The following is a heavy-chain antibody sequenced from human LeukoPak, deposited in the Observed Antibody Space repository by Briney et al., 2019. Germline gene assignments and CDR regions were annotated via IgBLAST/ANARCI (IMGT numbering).Heavy chain of an antibody. CDR1: GGSFSGYY. J-gene: IGHJ5*02. V-gene: IGHV4-34*01. CDR2: INHSGST. Sequence: SETLSLTCAVYGGSFSGYYWSWIRQPPGKGLEWIGEINHSGSTNYNPSLKSRVTISVDTSKNQFSLKLSSVTAADTAVYYCARGSISRFLEWLSNNWFDPWGQGTLVTVSS. D-gene: IGHD3-3*01. CDR3: ARGSISRFLEWLSNNWFDP.